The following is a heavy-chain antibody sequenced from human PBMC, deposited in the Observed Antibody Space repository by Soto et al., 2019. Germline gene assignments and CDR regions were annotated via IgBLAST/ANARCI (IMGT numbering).Heavy chain of an antibody. CDR3: ATLQGRRTSLEIYYYYYYGMEV. Sequence: QVQLVQSVAEVQKPGSSVKVSCKASGGTFSSYAISWERQAPGQGLEWMGGIIPISGTANYAQKVQSTVTITADESTSPAYMEMGSLRPEDTAGYSCATLQGRRTSLEIYYYYYYGMEVWGQGNTVTVSS. CDR1: GGTFSSYA. D-gene: IGHD2-2*01. CDR2: IIPISGTA. V-gene: IGHV1-69*01. J-gene: IGHJ6*02.